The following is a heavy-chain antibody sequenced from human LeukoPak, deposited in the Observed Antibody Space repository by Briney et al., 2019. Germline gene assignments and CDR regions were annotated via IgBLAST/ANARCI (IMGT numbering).Heavy chain of an antibody. CDR1: GFTVSYNY. D-gene: IGHD3-22*01. J-gene: IGHJ3*02. CDR2: LYTGGTT. Sequence: PGGSLRLSCAVSGFTVSYNYMSWVRQAPGKGLEWVSVLYTGGTTYYADSVKGRFTISRDNSKNTLYLQMNSLRAENTAVYYCARDHQDSSGYTAFDIWGQGTMVTVSS. CDR3: ARDHQDSSGYTAFDI. V-gene: IGHV3-53*05.